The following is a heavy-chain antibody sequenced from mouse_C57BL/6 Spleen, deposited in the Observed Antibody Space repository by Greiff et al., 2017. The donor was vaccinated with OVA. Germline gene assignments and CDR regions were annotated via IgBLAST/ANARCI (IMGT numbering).Heavy chain of an antibody. Sequence: QVQLQQPGAELVKPGASVKMSCKASGYTFTSYWITWVKQRPGQGLEWIGDIYPGSGSTNYNEKFKSKATLTVDTSSSPASLHLTSLTSEDAAVYCWARGGLGLKCWGQGTTLTVSA. V-gene: IGHV1-55*01. J-gene: IGHJ2*01. CDR3: ARGGLGLKC. CDR1: GYTFTSYW. CDR2: IYPGSGST. D-gene: IGHD1-3*01.